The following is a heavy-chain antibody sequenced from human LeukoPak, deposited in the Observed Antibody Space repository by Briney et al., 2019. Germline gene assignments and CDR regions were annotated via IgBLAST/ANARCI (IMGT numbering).Heavy chain of an antibody. Sequence: ASVKVSCKASGYTFTGYYIHWVRQAPGQGLEWMGWIYPYSGDTNYAQNFQGRVTMTRDTSISTAYMELSSLKSDDTAVYYCARDRDSGSSLDIWGQGTMLTVSS. J-gene: IGHJ3*02. V-gene: IGHV1-2*02. CDR1: GYTFTGYY. D-gene: IGHD6-6*01. CDR3: ARDRDSGSSLDI. CDR2: IYPYSGDT.